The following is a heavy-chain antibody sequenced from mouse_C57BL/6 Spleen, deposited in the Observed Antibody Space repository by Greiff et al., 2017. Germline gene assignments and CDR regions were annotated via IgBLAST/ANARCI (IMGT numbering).Heavy chain of an antibody. CDR3: ARRALYDGYYVFDY. D-gene: IGHD2-3*01. Sequence: QVQLKESGPELVKPGASVKLSCKASGYTFTSYDINWVKQRPGQGLEWIGWIYPRDGSTKYNEKFKGKATLTVDTSSSTAYMELHSLTSEDSAVYFCARRALYDGYYVFDYGGQGTTLTVSS. CDR2: IYPRDGST. J-gene: IGHJ2*01. V-gene: IGHV1-85*01. CDR1: GYTFTSYD.